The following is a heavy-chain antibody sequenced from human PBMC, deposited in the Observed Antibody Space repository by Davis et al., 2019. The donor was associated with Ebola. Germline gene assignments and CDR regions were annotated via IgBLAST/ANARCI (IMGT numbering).Heavy chain of an antibody. CDR2: INHSGST. CDR3: ARGRGYSYGYLAYYYGMDV. V-gene: IGHV4-34*01. CDR1: GGSISSYY. J-gene: IGHJ6*02. Sequence: GSLRLSCTVSGGSISSYYWSWLRQPPGKGLEWIGEINHSGSTNYNPSLKSRVTISVDTSKNQFSLKLSSVTAADTAVYYCARGRGYSYGYLAYYYGMDVWGQGTTVTVSS. D-gene: IGHD5-18*01.